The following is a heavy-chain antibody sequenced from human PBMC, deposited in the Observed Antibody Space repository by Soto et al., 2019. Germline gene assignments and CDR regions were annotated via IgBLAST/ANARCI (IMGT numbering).Heavy chain of an antibody. J-gene: IGHJ6*04. CDR3: ARDCPYCSGGSCYGSGMDV. V-gene: IGHV1-2*04. Sequence: SVKVSCKASGYTFTGYYMHWVRQAPGQGLEWMGWINPNSGGTNYAQKFQGWVTMTRDTSISTAYMELSRLRCDGTAVYSCARDCPYCSGGSCYGSGMDVWGKGTTVTVSS. D-gene: IGHD2-15*01. CDR1: GYTFTGYY. CDR2: INPNSGGT.